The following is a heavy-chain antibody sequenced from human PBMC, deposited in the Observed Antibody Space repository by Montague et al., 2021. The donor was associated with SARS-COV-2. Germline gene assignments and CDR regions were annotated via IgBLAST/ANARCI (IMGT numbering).Heavy chain of an antibody. J-gene: IGHJ6*02. CDR2: IYYSGST. V-gene: IGHV4-59*01. D-gene: IGHD6-13*01. CDR3: TRDRGIAAADNYYYGMDV. Sequence: SETLSLTCTVSGGSISSYYWSWIRQPPGKGLEWIGYIYYSGSTNYNPSLKSRVTISVDTSKNQFFLNLRSMVAADTAIYYCTRDRGIAAADNYYYGMDVWGPGTTVTVSS. CDR1: GGSISSYY.